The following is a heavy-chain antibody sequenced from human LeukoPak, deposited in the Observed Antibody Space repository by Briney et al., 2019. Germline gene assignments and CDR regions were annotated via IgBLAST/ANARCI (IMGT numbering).Heavy chain of an antibody. V-gene: IGHV3-48*03. J-gene: IGHJ6*04. CDR3: ARDKGVRGSVVYGMDV. CDR1: GFTFSSYE. CDR2: ISSSGSTI. Sequence: GGSLRLSCAASGFTFSSYEMNWVRQAPGKGLEWVSYISSSGSTIYYADSVKGRFTISRDNAKNSLYLQMNSLRAEDTAVYYCARDKGVRGSVVYGMDVWGKGTTVTVSS. D-gene: IGHD3-10*01.